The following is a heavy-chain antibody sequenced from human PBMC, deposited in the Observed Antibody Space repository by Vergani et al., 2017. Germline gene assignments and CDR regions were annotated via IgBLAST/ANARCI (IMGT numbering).Heavy chain of an antibody. Sequence: QVQLVESGGGVVQPGRSLRLSCAASGFTLRCYAMHWVRPAPGKGLEWVAVISYDGSNKYYADSVKARFTISRDNYKNTLYLQMNSRRAEDTAVYYCARETSSPHDYWGQGTLVTVSS. J-gene: IGHJ4*02. CDR2: ISYDGSNK. V-gene: IGHV3-30-3*01. CDR1: GFTLRCYA. D-gene: IGHD1-7*01. CDR3: ARETSSPHDY.